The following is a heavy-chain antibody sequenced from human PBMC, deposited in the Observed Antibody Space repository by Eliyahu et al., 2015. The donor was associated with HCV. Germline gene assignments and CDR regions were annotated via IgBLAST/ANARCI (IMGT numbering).Heavy chain of an antibody. Sequence: QVQLQESGPGLVKPSXPLSLXXXXSNFSITSSNWWGWIRQPPGKGLEWIGYVYXTENAHRNASLKSRVTMSVDTSRNQFSLKLNFVTAVDTAVYYCARIRRHNSGWYLDSWGQGTLVIVSS. V-gene: IGHV4-28*01. J-gene: IGHJ4*02. CDR3: ARIRRHNSGWYLDS. CDR1: NFSITSSNW. CDR2: VYXTENA. D-gene: IGHD6-19*01.